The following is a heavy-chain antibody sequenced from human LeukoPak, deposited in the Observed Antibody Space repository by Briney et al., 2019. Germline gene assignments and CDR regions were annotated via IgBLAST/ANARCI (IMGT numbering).Heavy chain of an antibody. CDR1: GFSLSSYW. D-gene: IGHD1-1*01. CDR3: ARVAGGTTFDY. CDR2: INIDGSIT. J-gene: IGHJ4*02. V-gene: IGHV3-74*01. Sequence: PGGSLRLSCAASGFSLSSYWMHWVRHAPGKGLVWASRINIDGSITSYADSVKGRFTISRDTAKNTLYLQMNSLRAEDTAVYYCARVAGGTTFDYWGQGALVTVSS.